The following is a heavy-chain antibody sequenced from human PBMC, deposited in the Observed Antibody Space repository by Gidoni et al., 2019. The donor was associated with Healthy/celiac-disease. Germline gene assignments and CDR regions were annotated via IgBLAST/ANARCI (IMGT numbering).Heavy chain of an antibody. CDR3: ARGCWDIVVVPAAPLSWFDP. V-gene: IGHV4-34*01. Sequence: QVQLQQWGAGLLKPSETLSLTCAVYGGSFSGYYCSWIRQPPGKGLEWIGEINHSGSTNYNPSLKSRVTISVDTSKNQFSLKLSSVTAADTAVYYCARGCWDIVVVPAAPLSWFDPWGQGTLVTVSS. CDR1: GGSFSGYY. J-gene: IGHJ5*02. CDR2: INHSGST. D-gene: IGHD2-2*01.